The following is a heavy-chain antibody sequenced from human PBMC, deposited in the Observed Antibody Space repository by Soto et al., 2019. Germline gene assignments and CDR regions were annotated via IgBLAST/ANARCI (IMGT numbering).Heavy chain of an antibody. CDR2: MNPNSGNT. CDR3: ARGLRSKRQYSSF. Sequence: GASVKVSFKASGYTFTSYDINWLRQATGQGLEWMGWMNPNSGNTGYAQKFQGRVTMTRNTSISTAYMELSSLRSEDTAVYYCARGLRSKRQYSSFWGQGTLVTVSS. J-gene: IGHJ4*02. CDR1: GYTFTSYD. D-gene: IGHD6-6*01. V-gene: IGHV1-8*01.